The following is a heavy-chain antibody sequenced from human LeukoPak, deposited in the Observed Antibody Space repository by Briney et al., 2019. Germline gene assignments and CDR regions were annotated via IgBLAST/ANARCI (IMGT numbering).Heavy chain of an antibody. CDR1: GFTFRNSA. CDR2: ISSNGGST. J-gene: IGHJ6*02. D-gene: IGHD1-1*01. V-gene: IGHV3-64*01. CDR3: ARWYNSLDV. Sequence: PGGSLRLSCAASGFTFRNSAMHWVRQAPGKGLEYVSGISSNGGSTYYANAVKGRFTISRDNSKNTVYLQMGSLRAEDMAVYYCARWYNSLDVRGQGTTVTVSS.